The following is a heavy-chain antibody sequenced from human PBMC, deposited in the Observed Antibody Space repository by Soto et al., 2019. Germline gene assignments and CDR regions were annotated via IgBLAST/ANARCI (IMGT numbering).Heavy chain of an antibody. D-gene: IGHD2-2*01. CDR2: IYYTGST. CDR1: GGSISSYY. CDR3: ARVRTEYAGLDY. Sequence: SETLSLTCTVSGGSISSYYWSWIRQPPGKGLEWICYIYYTGSTNYHPSLKSRVTISVDTSKNQFSLKLSSVTAADTAVYYCARVRTEYAGLDYWGQGTLVTVSS. J-gene: IGHJ4*02. V-gene: IGHV4-59*12.